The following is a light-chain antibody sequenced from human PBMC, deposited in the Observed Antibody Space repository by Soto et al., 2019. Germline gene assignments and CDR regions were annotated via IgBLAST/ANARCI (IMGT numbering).Light chain of an antibody. Sequence: QTVVTQEPSFSVSPGGTVTLTCALSSGSVSTSYYPSWYQQTPGQPPRTLIYSTNIRFSGVPDRFSGSILGNKAALTITGAQADDESDYYCVLYLGSGISVFGGGTKVTVL. CDR2: STN. CDR3: VLYLGSGISV. V-gene: IGLV8-61*01. CDR1: SGSVSTSYY. J-gene: IGLJ2*01.